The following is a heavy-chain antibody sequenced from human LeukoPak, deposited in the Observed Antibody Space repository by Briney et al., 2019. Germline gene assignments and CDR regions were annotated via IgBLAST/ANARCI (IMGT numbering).Heavy chain of an antibody. CDR3: AHSAMVREMDYGMDV. D-gene: IGHD3-10*01. CDR1: GFSLSSSGAG. CDR2: IYWDDDK. J-gene: IGHJ6*04. V-gene: IGHV2-5*02. Sequence: SGPTLVKPTQTLTLACTFSGFSLSSSGAGVNWIRQPPGQALEWLALIYWDDDKRYSPSLSSRLTITKDTSKNQVVLTMTNMDPVDTATYYCAHSAMVREMDYGMDVWGKGTTVTVSS.